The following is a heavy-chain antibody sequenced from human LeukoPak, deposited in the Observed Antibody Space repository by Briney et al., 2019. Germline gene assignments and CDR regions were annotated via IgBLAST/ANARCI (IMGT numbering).Heavy chain of an antibody. D-gene: IGHD3-9*01. V-gene: IGHV4-39*07. CDR1: GGSISSSFYY. CDR2: IYYSGST. CDR3: ARVFVLRYLEYYFDY. Sequence: PSETLSLTCTVSGGSISSSFYYWGWIRQPPGKGLEWIGSIYYSGSTYYHPSLKSRVSISVDTAENQFSLKLSSVTAADTAVYYCARVFVLRYLEYYFDYWGQGTLVTVSS. J-gene: IGHJ4*02.